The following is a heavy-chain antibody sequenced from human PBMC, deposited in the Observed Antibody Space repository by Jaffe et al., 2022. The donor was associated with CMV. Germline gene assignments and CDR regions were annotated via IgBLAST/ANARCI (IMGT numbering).Heavy chain of an antibody. CDR1: GFTFSSYA. V-gene: IGHV3-23*01. Sequence: EVQLLESGGGLVQPGGSLRLSCAASGFTFSSYAMSWVRQAPGKGLEWVSAISGSGGSTYYADSVKGRFTISRDNSKNTLYLQMNSLRAEDTAVYYCAKDCPPKDCLYYYYYGMDVWGQGTTVTVSS. J-gene: IGHJ6*02. D-gene: IGHD2-21*01. CDR3: AKDCPPKDCLYYYYYGMDV. CDR2: ISGSGGST.